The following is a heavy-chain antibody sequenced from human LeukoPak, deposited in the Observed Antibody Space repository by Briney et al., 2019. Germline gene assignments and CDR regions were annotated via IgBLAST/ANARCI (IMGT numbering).Heavy chain of an antibody. Sequence: PSETLSLTCTVSGGSISSSSYYWGWIHQPPGKGLEWIGSIYYSGSTYYNPSLKSRVTISVDTSKNQFSLKLSSVTAADTAVYYCARLPFATYYYYYYMDVWGKGTTVTVSS. J-gene: IGHJ6*03. CDR2: IYYSGST. CDR1: GGSISSSSYY. D-gene: IGHD3-3*01. V-gene: IGHV4-39*01. CDR3: ARLPFATYYYYYYMDV.